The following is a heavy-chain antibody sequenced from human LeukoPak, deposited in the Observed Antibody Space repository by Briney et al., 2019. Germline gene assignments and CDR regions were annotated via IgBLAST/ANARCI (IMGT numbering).Heavy chain of an antibody. CDR3: AKDLTESYGSGSYYFDAFDI. CDR1: GFTFSSYG. Sequence: GGSLRLSCAASGFTFSSYGMHWVRQAPGKGLEWVAVISYDGSNKYYADSVKGRFTISRDNSKNTLYLQMNGLRAEDTAVYYCAKDLTESYGSGSYYFDAFDIWGQGTMVTVSS. CDR2: ISYDGSNK. J-gene: IGHJ3*02. D-gene: IGHD3-10*01. V-gene: IGHV3-30*18.